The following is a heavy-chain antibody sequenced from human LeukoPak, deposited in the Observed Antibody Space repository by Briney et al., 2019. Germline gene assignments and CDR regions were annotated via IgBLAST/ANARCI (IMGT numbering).Heavy chain of an antibody. CDR1: GFTFSRNW. D-gene: IGHD3-22*01. CDR2: IKEDGSET. CDR3: ARDSGKYYYDSSGYSNGAFDY. V-gene: IGHV3-7*01. Sequence: GGSLRLSCGVSGFTFSRNWMTWVRQTPGKGLEWVAHIKEDGSETYYVDSVKGRFTVSRDNAKNSLYLQMNSLRAEDTAVYYCARDSGKYYYDSSGYSNGAFDYWGQGTLVTVSS. J-gene: IGHJ4*02.